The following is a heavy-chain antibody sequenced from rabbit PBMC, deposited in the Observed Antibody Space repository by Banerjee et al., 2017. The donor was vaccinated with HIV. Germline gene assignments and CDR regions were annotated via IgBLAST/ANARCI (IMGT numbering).Heavy chain of an antibody. J-gene: IGHJ4*01. CDR3: TRDAGYSSGWEFNL. CDR1: GFDFSSYY. Sequence: QLKESGGGLVQPGGSLKLSCKASGFDFSSYYMSWVRQAPGKGLEWIGYIDPVFGSTYYASWVNGRFTISSHNAQNTLSLQMTSLTAADTVTYFCTRDAGYSSGWEFNLWGPGTLVTVS. CDR2: IDPVFGST. D-gene: IGHD4-1*01. V-gene: IGHV1S7*01.